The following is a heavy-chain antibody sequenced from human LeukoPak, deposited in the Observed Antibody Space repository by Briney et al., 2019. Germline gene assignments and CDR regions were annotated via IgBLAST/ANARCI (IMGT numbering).Heavy chain of an antibody. CDR1: GGTFSSYA. D-gene: IGHD3-10*01. CDR2: TIPIFGTA. J-gene: IGHJ4*02. Sequence: SVKVSCKASGGTFSSYAISWVRQAPGQGLEWMGRTIPIFGTANYAQKFQGRVTITTDESTSTAYMELSSLRSEDTAVYYCASYKNYYGSGTHFDYWGQGTLVTVSS. V-gene: IGHV1-69*05. CDR3: ASYKNYYGSGTHFDY.